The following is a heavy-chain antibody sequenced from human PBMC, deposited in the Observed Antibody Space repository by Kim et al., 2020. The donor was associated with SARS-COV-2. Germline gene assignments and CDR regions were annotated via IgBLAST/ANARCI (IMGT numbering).Heavy chain of an antibody. CDR3: NSDVITPGDAFDI. D-gene: IGHD3-10*01. CDR2: IWYDGSNK. V-gene: IGHV3-33*01. CDR1: GFTFSNYG. J-gene: IGHJ3*02. Sequence: GGSLRLSCAASGFTFSNYGMHWVRQAPGKGLEWVAVIWYDGSNKYYSDSIKGRFTISRDNSKNTLYLQMNNLRAEDTAVYYCNSDVITPGDAFDIWGQGTVVTVSS.